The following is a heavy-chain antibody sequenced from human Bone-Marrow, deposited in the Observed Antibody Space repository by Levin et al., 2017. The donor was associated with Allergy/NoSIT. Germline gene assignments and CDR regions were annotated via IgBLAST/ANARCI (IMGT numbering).Heavy chain of an antibody. Sequence: GESLKISCAASGFTFSSYAMHWVRQAPGKGLEWVAVISYDGSNKYYADSVKGRFTISRDNSKNTLYLQMNSLRAEDTAVYYCARVYPKYETATTRGYFDYWGQGTLVTVSS. D-gene: IGHD5-24*01. CDR3: ARVYPKYETATTRGYFDY. J-gene: IGHJ4*02. CDR2: ISYDGSNK. CDR1: GFTFSSYA. V-gene: IGHV3-30-3*01.